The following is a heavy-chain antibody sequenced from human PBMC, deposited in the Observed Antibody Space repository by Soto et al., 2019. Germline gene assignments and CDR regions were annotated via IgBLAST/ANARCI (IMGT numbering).Heavy chain of an antibody. V-gene: IGHV3-30-3*01. Sequence: ESGGGVVQPGRSLRLSCAASGFTFSTYAMHWVRQAPGKGLEWVAVISRDGTNKYHADSVKGRFTISRDNSKNTMYLQMNSLRAEDTAMYYCARFVGYGGDDYYFDYWGQGTLVTVSS. CDR2: ISRDGTNK. J-gene: IGHJ4*02. CDR3: ARFVGYGGDDYYFDY. D-gene: IGHD5-12*01. CDR1: GFTFSTYA.